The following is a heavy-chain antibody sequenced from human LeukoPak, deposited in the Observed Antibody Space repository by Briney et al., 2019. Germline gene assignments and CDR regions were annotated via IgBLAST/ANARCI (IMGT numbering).Heavy chain of an antibody. Sequence: ASVKVSCKASGYTFTNFFMHWVRQAPGQGLEWMGIINPSGGSTSYAQKFQDRVTMTRDTSTSTVYMELSSLRSEDTAEYYCARSRNNFDYWGQGTPVTVS. D-gene: IGHD2/OR15-2a*01. V-gene: IGHV1-46*01. CDR2: INPSGGST. J-gene: IGHJ4*02. CDR3: ARSRNNFDY. CDR1: GYTFTNFF.